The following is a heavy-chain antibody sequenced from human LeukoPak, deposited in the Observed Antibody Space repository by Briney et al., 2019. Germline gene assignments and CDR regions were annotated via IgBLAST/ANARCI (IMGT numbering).Heavy chain of an antibody. CDR1: GGSISSYY. CDR2: IYYSGST. J-gene: IGHJ4*02. V-gene: IGHV4-59*08. Sequence: SETLSLTCTVSGGSISSYYWSWIRQPPGKGLEWIGYIYYSGSTNYNPSLKSRVTISVDTSKNQFSLKLSSVTAADTAVYYCASFAVAGTDHFDYWGQGTLATVSS. CDR3: ASFAVAGTDHFDY. D-gene: IGHD6-19*01.